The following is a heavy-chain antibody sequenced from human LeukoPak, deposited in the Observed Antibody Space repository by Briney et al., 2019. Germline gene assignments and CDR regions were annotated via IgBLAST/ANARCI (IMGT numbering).Heavy chain of an antibody. D-gene: IGHD3-10*01. CDR2: ISGSGGST. V-gene: IGHV3-23*01. CDR3: AKENYYGSGSTPPSHFDY. CDR1: GFTFSSYA. J-gene: IGHJ4*02. Sequence: PGGSLRLSCAASGFTFSSYAMSWVRQAPGKGLEWVSAISGSGGSTYYADSVKGRFTISRDNSKHTLYLQMNSLRAEDTAVYYCAKENYYGSGSTPPSHFDYWGQGTLVTVSS.